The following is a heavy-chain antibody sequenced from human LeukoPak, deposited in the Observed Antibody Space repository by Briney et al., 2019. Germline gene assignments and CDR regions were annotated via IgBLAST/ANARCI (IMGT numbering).Heavy chain of an antibody. CDR3: ARDRWELLYGLDY. D-gene: IGHD1-26*01. V-gene: IGHV3-30*04. J-gene: IGHJ4*02. Sequence: GGSLRLSCAASGFTFSRSAMHWVRQAPGKGLEWVAIISYDGSNKYYADSVKGRFTMSRDNSKTTLYLQMNSLRAEDTAVYYCARDRWELLYGLDYWGQGTLVTVSS. CDR1: GFTFSRSA. CDR2: ISYDGSNK.